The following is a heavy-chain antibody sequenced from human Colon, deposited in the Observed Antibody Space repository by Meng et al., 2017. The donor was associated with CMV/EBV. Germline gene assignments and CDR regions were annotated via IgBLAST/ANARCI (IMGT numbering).Heavy chain of an antibody. CDR3: ARGTSAAGTTGWFDP. CDR1: GFTFSTYW. J-gene: IGHJ5*02. D-gene: IGHD6-13*01. V-gene: IGHV3-53*01. CDR2: IYSGGST. Sequence: GESLKISCTASGFTFSTYWMNWVRQAPGKGLEWVSVIYSGGSTYYADSVKGRFTISRDNSKNTLYLQMNSLRAEDTAVYYCARGTSAAGTTGWFDPWGQGTLVTVSS.